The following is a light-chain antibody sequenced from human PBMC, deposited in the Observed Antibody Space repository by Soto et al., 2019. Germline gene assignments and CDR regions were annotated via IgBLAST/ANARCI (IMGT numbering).Light chain of an antibody. J-gene: IGKJ2*01. CDR3: MQALQTPPYT. V-gene: IGKV2-28*01. CDR2: WGS. CDR1: QSLLHSNGYNY. Sequence: DIVMTQSPLSLPVTPGEPASISCRSSQSLLHSNGYNYLDWYLQKPGQSPQLLIYWGSNRASGVPDRLSGSGSSTDFTLKISRVEAEDVGVYYCMQALQTPPYTFGQGTKLEIK.